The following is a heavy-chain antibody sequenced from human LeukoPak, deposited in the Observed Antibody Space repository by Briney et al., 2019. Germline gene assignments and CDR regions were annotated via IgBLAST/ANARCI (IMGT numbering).Heavy chain of an antibody. J-gene: IGHJ4*02. CDR1: GFTFSSSW. D-gene: IGHD5-18*01. CDR2: INPDGNMK. V-gene: IGHV3-7*01. CDR3: ARDLAYSRLDY. Sequence: GGSLRLSCAASGFTFSSSWMDWVRQAPGKGLEWVASINPDGNMKYSADSVKGRFTISRDNAENSLYLQMNSLRVEDTAFYYCARDLAYSRLDYWGQGMLVTVSS.